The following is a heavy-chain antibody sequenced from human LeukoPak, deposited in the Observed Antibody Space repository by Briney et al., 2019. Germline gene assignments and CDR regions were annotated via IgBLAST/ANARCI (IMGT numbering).Heavy chain of an antibody. D-gene: IGHD2-2*02. CDR3: AKGRTSSCYTAIEG. Sequence: GGSLRLSCAASGFTFANYAMIWVRQAPGKGLEWVSVISASGGSTYYADSVKGRFTISRDDSKNTLYLQMNSLRAEDTALYYCAKGRTSSCYTAIEGWGQGTLVTVSS. V-gene: IGHV3-23*01. J-gene: IGHJ4*02. CDR1: GFTFANYA. CDR2: ISASGGST.